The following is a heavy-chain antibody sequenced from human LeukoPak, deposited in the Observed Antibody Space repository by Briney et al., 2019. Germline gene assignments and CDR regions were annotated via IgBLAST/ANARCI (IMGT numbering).Heavy chain of an antibody. CDR1: GFTFSSYW. Sequence: GGSLRLSCAASGFTFSSYWMNWVRQAPGKGLEWVANIKRDGSDKYYVDSVKGRFTISRDNAKNSLYLQMNSLRAEDTAVYYCARDYSASGAHDYWGQGTLVTVSS. J-gene: IGHJ4*02. V-gene: IGHV3-7*01. CDR3: ARDYSASGAHDY. D-gene: IGHD3-10*01. CDR2: IKRDGSDK.